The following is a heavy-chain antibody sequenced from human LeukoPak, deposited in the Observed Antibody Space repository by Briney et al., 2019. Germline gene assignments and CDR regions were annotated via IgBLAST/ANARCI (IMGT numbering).Heavy chain of an antibody. V-gene: IGHV4-4*02. D-gene: IGHD2-2*01. CDR1: GGSISSSNW. J-gene: IGHJ5*02. CDR3: ARVLYCSSTSCYSGWFDP. Sequence: SGTLSLTCAVSGGSISSSNWWSWVRQPPGKGLEWIGEIYHSGSTNYNPSLKSRVTISVDKSKNQFSLKLSSVTAADTAVYYCARVLYCSSTSCYSGWFDPWGQGTLVTVSP. CDR2: IYHSGST.